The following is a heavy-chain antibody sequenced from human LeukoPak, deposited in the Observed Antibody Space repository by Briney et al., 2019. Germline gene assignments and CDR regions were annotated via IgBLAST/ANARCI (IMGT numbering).Heavy chain of an antibody. Sequence: PGGSLRLSCAASGFTFSSYWMSWVRQAPGKGLVWVANIKQDGSEKYYVDSVKGRFTISRDNAKNSLYLQMNSLRAEDTAVYYCAKDRDILTGYYIFDYWGQGTLVTVSS. CDR3: AKDRDILTGYYIFDY. J-gene: IGHJ4*02. CDR2: IKQDGSEK. CDR1: GFTFSSYW. D-gene: IGHD3-9*01. V-gene: IGHV3-7*03.